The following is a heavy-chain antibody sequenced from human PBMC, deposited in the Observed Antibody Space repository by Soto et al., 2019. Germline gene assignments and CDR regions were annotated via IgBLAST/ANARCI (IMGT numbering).Heavy chain of an antibody. D-gene: IGHD3-16*02. J-gene: IGHJ6*02. CDR2: ISSSGSTI. CDR1: GFTFSSYE. V-gene: IGHV3-48*03. Sequence: GGSLRLSCAASGFTFSSYEMNWVRQAPGKGLEWVSYISSSGSTIYYADSVKGRFTISRDNAKNSLYLQMNSLRAEDTAVYYCARLLGRSYSFHHYYALDVWGQGTTVTVSS. CDR3: ARLLGRSYSFHHYYALDV.